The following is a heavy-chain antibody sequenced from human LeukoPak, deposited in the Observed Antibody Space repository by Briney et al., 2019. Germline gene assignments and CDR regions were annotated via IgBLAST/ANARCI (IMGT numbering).Heavy chain of an antibody. V-gene: IGHV4-4*02. J-gene: IGHJ3*02. CDR2: IYTSGST. Sequence: SETLSLTCTVSSGSISSSNWWSWVRQPPGKGLEWIGRIYTSGSTNYNPSPKSRVTISVDTSKNQFSLKLKSVTAADTAVYYCARVEIAVAAFDIWGQGTMVTVSS. CDR1: SGSISSSNW. D-gene: IGHD6-19*01. CDR3: ARVEIAVAAFDI.